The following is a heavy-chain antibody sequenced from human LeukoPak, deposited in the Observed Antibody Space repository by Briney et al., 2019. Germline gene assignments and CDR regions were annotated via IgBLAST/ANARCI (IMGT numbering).Heavy chain of an antibody. D-gene: IGHD4-17*01. J-gene: IGHJ3*02. CDR3: ARDDYGDPPGAFDI. CDR2: IYHSGST. CDR1: GYSVSSGYY. Sequence: SETLSFTCAVSGYSVSSGYYWGWIRQPPGKGLEWIGSIYHSGSTYYNPSLKSRVTISVDTSKNQFSLKLSSVTAADTAVYYCARDDYGDPPGAFDIWGQGTMVTVSS. V-gene: IGHV4-38-2*02.